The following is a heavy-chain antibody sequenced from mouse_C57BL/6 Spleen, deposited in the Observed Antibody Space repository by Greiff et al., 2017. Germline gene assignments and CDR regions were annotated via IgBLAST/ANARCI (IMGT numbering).Heavy chain of an antibody. CDR1: GFTFSSYA. Sequence: EVQLVESGEGLVKPGGSLKLSCAASGFTFSSYAMSWVRQTPEKRLEWVAYISSGGDYIYYADTVKGRFTISRDNARNTLYLQMSSLKSEDTAMYYCTRVDYEGAWFAYWGQGTLVTVSA. V-gene: IGHV5-9-1*02. D-gene: IGHD2-4*01. J-gene: IGHJ3*01. CDR2: ISSGGDYI. CDR3: TRVDYEGAWFAY.